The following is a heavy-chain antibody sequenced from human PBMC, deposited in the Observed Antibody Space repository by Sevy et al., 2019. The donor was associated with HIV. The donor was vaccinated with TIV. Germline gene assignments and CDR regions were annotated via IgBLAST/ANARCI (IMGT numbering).Heavy chain of an antibody. Sequence: GGSLRLSCAASGFTFSSYGMHWVRQAPGKGLEWVAVIWYDGSNKYYADSVKGRFTISRDNSKNTLYLQMNSLRAEDTAVYYCARDGSYSSTPAFDYWGQGTLVTVSS. CDR1: GFTFSSYG. CDR2: IWYDGSNK. J-gene: IGHJ4*02. CDR3: ARDGSYSSTPAFDY. V-gene: IGHV3-33*01. D-gene: IGHD6-13*01.